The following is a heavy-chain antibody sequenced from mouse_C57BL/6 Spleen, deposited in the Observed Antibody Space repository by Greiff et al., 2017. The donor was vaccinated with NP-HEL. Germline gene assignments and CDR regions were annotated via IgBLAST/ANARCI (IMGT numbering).Heavy chain of an antibody. CDR2: IYPSDSET. CDR3: ARSSQAGAY. CDR1: GYTFTSYW. Sequence: QVQLQQPGAELVRPGSSVKLSCKASGYTFTSYWMDWVKQRPGQGLEWIGNIYPSDSETHYNQKFKDKATLPVAKSSSTSYMQLSSLTSEDSAVYYCARSSQAGAYWGQGTLVTVSA. V-gene: IGHV1-61*01. J-gene: IGHJ3*01.